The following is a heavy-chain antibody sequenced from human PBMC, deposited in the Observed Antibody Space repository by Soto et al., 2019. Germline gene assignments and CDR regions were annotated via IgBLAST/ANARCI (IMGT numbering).Heavy chain of an antibody. J-gene: IGHJ6*02. CDR1: GGTFSSYA. CDR3: GGGDIVVVPAAIGSYYYYGMDV. CDR2: IIPIFGTA. Sequence: QVQLVQSGAEVKKPGSSVKVSCKASGGTFSSYAISWVRQAPGQGLEWMGGIIPIFGTANYAQKFQGRVTITADESTSTAYMELSSLRSEDTGVYYCGGGDIVVVPAAIGSYYYYGMDVWGQGTTVTVSS. V-gene: IGHV1-69*01. D-gene: IGHD2-2*02.